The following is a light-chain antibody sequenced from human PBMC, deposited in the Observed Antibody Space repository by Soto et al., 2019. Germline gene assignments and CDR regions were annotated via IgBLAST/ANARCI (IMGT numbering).Light chain of an antibody. Sequence: DIQITQSPSSLSASVEDRVIITCRASQSISNHLNWYQQKPGKAPKLLIFAASSLQSGVPSRFSGSRSGPDFTLTISSLQPEDFATYYCQQSYSSPPTFGQGTKVEIK. J-gene: IGKJ1*01. V-gene: IGKV1-39*01. CDR2: AAS. CDR3: QQSYSSPPT. CDR1: QSISNH.